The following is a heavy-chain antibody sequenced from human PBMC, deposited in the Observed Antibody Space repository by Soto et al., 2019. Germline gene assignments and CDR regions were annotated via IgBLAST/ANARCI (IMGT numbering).Heavy chain of an antibody. J-gene: IGHJ3*02. Sequence: SVKVSCKASGGTFSSYAISWVRQAPGQGLEWMGGIIPIFATANYAQKFQDRVTITADESTSTAYMELSSLISEDTAMYYCARDGLLPFDTWGQGTMVTVSS. CDR2: IIPIFATA. V-gene: IGHV1-69*13. CDR3: ARDGLLPFDT. CDR1: GGTFSSYA. D-gene: IGHD2-15*01.